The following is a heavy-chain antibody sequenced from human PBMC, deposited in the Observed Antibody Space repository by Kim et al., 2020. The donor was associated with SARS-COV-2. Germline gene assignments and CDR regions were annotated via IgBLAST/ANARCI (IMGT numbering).Heavy chain of an antibody. Sequence: GGSLRLSCAASGFTFSNAWMSWVRQAPGKGLEWVGRIKNKGGGGTTDYAAPVKGRFTISRDDSKNTLYLQMSSLKTEDTAVYYCTTDRWLRGWAYYFDYWGQGTLVTVSS. CDR1: GFTFSNAW. CDR2: IKNKGGGGTT. CDR3: TTDRWLRGWAYYFDY. D-gene: IGHD6-19*01. J-gene: IGHJ4*02. V-gene: IGHV3-15*01.